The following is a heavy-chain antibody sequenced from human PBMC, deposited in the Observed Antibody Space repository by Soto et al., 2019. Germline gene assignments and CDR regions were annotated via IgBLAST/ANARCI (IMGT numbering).Heavy chain of an antibody. CDR2: ISHDGIEK. Sequence: QVQLVESGGGVVQPGRSLRLSCAASGFTFSSFGMHWVRQAPGKGLEWVAFISHDGIEKYFVDSVKGRFTIPRDDSGNTLYLQMNSLRAEDTAVYYCAKDWNDANYDYGTDVWGQGATVTVA. J-gene: IGHJ6*02. CDR3: AKDWNDANYDYGTDV. CDR1: GFTFSSFG. V-gene: IGHV3-30*18. D-gene: IGHD1-1*01.